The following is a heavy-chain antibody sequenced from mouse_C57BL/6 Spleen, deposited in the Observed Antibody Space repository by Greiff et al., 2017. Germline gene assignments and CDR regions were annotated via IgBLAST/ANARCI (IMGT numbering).Heavy chain of an antibody. D-gene: IGHD4-1*01. Sequence: QVQLKESGPELVKPGASVKISCKASGYSFTSYYIHWVKQRPGQGLEWIGWIYPGSGNTKYNEKFKGKATLTADTSSSTAYMQLSSLPSEDSAVYYCARSLEPYFDYWGQGTTLTVSS. CDR2: IYPGSGNT. V-gene: IGHV1-66*01. CDR3: ARSLEPYFDY. CDR1: GYSFTSYY. J-gene: IGHJ2*01.